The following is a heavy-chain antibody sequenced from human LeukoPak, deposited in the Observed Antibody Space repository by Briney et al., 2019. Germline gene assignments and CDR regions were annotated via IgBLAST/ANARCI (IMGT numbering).Heavy chain of an antibody. CDR2: INHSGST. D-gene: IGHD1-26*01. Sequence: PGGSLRLSCAASGFTFSSYAMSWVRQPPGKGLEWIGEINHSGSTNYNPSLKSRVTISVDTSKNQFSLKLSFVTAADTAFYYCASQGHHGKIVGTTLSYFYMDVWGKGTTVTVSS. CDR1: GFTFSSYA. CDR3: ASQGHHGKIVGTTLSYFYMDV. V-gene: IGHV4-34*01. J-gene: IGHJ6*03.